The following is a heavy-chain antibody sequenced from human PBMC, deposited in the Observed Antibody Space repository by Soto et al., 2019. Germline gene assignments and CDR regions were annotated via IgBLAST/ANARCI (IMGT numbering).Heavy chain of an antibody. CDR2: IYYSGST. D-gene: IGHD2-21*02. CDR1: GGSISSYY. J-gene: IGHJ6*04. Sequence: SETLSLTCTVSGGSISSYYWSWIRQPPGKGLEWIGYIYYSGSTNYNPSLKSRVTISVDTSKNQFSLKLSSVTAADTAVYYCGLTLAYCGGDCSSGPYYYYYYGMEVWGKGTRVTVSS. CDR3: GLTLAYCGGDCSSGPYYYYYYGMEV. V-gene: IGHV4-59*01.